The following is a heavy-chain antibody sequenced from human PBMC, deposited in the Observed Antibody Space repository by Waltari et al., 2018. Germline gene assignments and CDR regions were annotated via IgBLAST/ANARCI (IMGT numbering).Heavy chain of an antibody. Sequence: QVQLVQSGAEVKKPGSSVKVSCKASGGTFSSYAISWVRQAPGQGLEWMGRIIPIFGTANYAQKFQGRVTITADKSTSTAYMELSSLRSEDTAVYYCARGAGGYRNPGDAFDIWGQGTMVTVSS. J-gene: IGHJ3*02. CDR3: ARGAGGYRNPGDAFDI. CDR2: IIPIFGTA. V-gene: IGHV1-69*08. D-gene: IGHD5-12*01. CDR1: GGTFSSYA.